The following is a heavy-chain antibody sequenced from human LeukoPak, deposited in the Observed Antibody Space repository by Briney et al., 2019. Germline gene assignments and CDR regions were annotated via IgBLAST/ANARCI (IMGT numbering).Heavy chain of an antibody. J-gene: IGHJ6*02. D-gene: IGHD6-13*01. Sequence: PGGSLRLSCAASGFTFSSYGMHWVRQAPGKGLEWVAVIWYDGSNKYYADSVKGRFTISRDNSKNTLYLQMNSLRAEDTAVYYCAREGAAPPYYYGMDVWGQGTTVTVSS. CDR3: AREGAAPPYYYGMDV. CDR1: GFTFSSYG. V-gene: IGHV3-33*01. CDR2: IWYDGSNK.